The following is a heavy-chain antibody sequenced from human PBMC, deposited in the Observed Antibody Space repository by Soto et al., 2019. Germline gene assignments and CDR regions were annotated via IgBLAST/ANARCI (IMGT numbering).Heavy chain of an antibody. CDR2: WNLNSGKT. J-gene: IGHJ4*02. CDR1: GYTFTSYD. Sequence: QVQLVQSGAEVKKPGASVKVSCKASGYTFTSYDINWVRQATGQGLGGLGWWNLNSGKTVYAQRFQGRVTMPRNTPISTAYMQLSSLRSEDTAVYYCALLAYCGGDCYVRGGGDFDYWRQGTLLTVSS. CDR3: ALLAYCGGDCYVRGGGDFDY. V-gene: IGHV1-8*01. D-gene: IGHD2-21*02.